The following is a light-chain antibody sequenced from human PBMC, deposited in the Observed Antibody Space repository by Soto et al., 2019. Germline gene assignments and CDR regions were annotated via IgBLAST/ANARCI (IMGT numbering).Light chain of an antibody. CDR3: AAWDDSPSGRSWV. Sequence: QSVLTQSPPVSGTPGQRVSISCSGSSSNIGSNNVYWYQQFPGSAPKFLIYPNSPRPSGVPDRFSASKSGTSASLVISGLRSEDEATYYCAAWDDSPSGRSWVFGGGTKVTVL. CDR2: PNS. J-gene: IGLJ3*02. CDR1: SSNIGSNN. V-gene: IGLV1-47*01.